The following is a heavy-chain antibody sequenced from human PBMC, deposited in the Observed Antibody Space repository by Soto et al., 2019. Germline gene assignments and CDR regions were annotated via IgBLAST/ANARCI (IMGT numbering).Heavy chain of an antibody. Sequence: GESLKISCKGSGYSFTSYWIRLVRQMPGKGLEWMGRIDPSDSYTNYSPSSQGHVTISADKSISTAYLQWSSLKASDTAMYYCARPGRMLLYGMDVWGQGTTVTVSS. J-gene: IGHJ6*02. V-gene: IGHV5-10-1*01. CDR2: IDPSDSYT. CDR1: GYSFTSYW. D-gene: IGHD2-15*01. CDR3: ARPGRMLLYGMDV.